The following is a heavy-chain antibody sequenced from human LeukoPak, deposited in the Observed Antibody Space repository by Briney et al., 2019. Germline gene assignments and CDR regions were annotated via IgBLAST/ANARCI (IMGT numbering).Heavy chain of an antibody. CDR2: ISTNGGTT. D-gene: IGHD2-21*02. V-gene: IGHV3-64*02. Sequence: PGGSLRLSCAASGFTFSRYAMHWVRQAPGKGLEYVSAISTNGGTTYYGDSVKGRFTLSRDNSKNMLYLQMGSLRAEDMAVYYCARGKGIYCGGDCSALDYWGQGTLVTVSS. CDR1: GFTFSRYA. CDR3: ARGKGIYCGGDCSALDY. J-gene: IGHJ4*02.